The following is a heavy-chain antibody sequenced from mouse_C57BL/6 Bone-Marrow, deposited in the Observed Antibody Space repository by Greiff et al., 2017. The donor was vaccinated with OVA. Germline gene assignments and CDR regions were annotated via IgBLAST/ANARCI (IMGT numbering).Heavy chain of an antibody. CDR3: ASRWGRFAY. J-gene: IGHJ3*01. V-gene: IGHV5-6*02. CDR1: GFTFSSYG. Sequence: EVKLVESGGDLVKPGGSLKLSCAASGFTFSSYGMSWVRQTPDKRLEWVATISSGGSYTYYPDSVKGRFTISRDNAKNTLYLQMSSLKSEDTAMYYCASRWGRFAYWGQGTLVTVSA. CDR2: ISSGGSYT. D-gene: IGHD3-3*01.